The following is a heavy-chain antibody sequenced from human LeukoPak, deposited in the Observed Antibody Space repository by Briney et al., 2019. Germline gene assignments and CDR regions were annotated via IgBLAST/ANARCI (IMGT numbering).Heavy chain of an antibody. D-gene: IGHD3-22*01. CDR3: AKDSTDYYDSSLGVFDI. J-gene: IGHJ3*02. Sequence: GGSLRLSCAASGFTFSSYWMSWVRQAPGKGLEWVSGISWNSGSIGYADSVKGRFTISRDNAKNSLYLQMNSLRAEDMALYYCAKDSTDYYDSSLGVFDIWGQGTMVTVSS. CDR2: ISWNSGSI. V-gene: IGHV3-9*03. CDR1: GFTFSSYW.